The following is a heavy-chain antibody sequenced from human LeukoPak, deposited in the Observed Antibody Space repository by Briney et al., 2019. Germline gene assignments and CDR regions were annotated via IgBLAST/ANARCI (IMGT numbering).Heavy chain of an antibody. D-gene: IGHD1-20*01. CDR1: GFTFSNYW. CDR3: VPLNWNPPGDFDR. V-gene: IGHV3-7*01. Sequence: GGSPRLSCAASGFTFSNYWMNWVRQAPGKGLEWVANIKEDGSDKYYVDSVKGRFSISKDNAKNSLYLQMNSLRVEDTAVYYCVPLNWNPPGDFDRWGQGTLVTVSS. CDR2: IKEDGSDK. J-gene: IGHJ4*02.